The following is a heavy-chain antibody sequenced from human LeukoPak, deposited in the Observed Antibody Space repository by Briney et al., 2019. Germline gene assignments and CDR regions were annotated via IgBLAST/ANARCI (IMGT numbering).Heavy chain of an antibody. Sequence: ASVKVSCKASGYTFTSYYMHWVRQAPGQGLEWMGIINPSGGSTSYAQKFQGRVTMTRDASTSTVYMDLSSLRSEDTAVYYCARDPGYFGALDAFDIWGQGTMVTVSS. CDR1: GYTFTSYY. CDR2: INPSGGST. CDR3: ARDPGYFGALDAFDI. V-gene: IGHV1-46*01. J-gene: IGHJ3*02. D-gene: IGHD3-3*01.